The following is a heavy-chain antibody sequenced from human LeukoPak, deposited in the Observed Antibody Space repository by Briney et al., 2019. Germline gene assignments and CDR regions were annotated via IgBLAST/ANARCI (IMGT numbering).Heavy chain of an antibody. Sequence: GGSLRLSCAASGFTFSSYSMNWVRQAPGRGLEWVSSISSSSSYIYYADSVKGRFTISRDNAKNSLYLQMNSLRAEDTAVYYCARVGLRGYSYGYYMDVWGKGTTVTVSS. CDR3: ARVGLRGYSYGYYMDV. D-gene: IGHD5-18*01. V-gene: IGHV3-21*01. CDR1: GFTFSSYS. CDR2: ISSSSSYI. J-gene: IGHJ6*03.